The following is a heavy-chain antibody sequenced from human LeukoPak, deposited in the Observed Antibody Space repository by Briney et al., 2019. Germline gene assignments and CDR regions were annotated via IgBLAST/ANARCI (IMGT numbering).Heavy chain of an antibody. CDR3: ARVRYNWNYVLGGTDAFDI. D-gene: IGHD1-7*01. CDR2: INPNSGGT. Sequence: GASVKVSCKASGYTFTGYYMHWVRQAPGQGLEWMGWINPNSGGTNYAQKFQGRVTVTRDTSISTAYMELSRLRSDDTAVYYCARVRYNWNYVLGGTDAFDIWGQGTMVTVSS. CDR1: GYTFTGYY. V-gene: IGHV1-2*02. J-gene: IGHJ3*02.